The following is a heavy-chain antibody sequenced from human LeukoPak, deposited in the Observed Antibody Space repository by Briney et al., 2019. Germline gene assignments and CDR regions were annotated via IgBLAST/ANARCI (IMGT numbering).Heavy chain of an antibody. CDR3: AKVATIRRDGSYGMDV. Sequence: QSGGSLRLSCAASGFTFSSYAMSWVRQAPGKGLEWVSAISGSGGSTYYADSVKGRFIISRDNSKNTLYLQMNSLRAEDTAVYYCAKVATIRRDGSYGMDVWGQGTTVTVSS. CDR2: ISGSGGST. V-gene: IGHV3-23*01. D-gene: IGHD5-24*01. CDR1: GFTFSSYA. J-gene: IGHJ6*02.